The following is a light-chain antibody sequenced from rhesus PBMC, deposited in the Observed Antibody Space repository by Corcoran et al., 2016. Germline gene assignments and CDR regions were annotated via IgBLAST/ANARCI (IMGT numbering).Light chain of an antibody. CDR3: LQDDTTPYS. Sequence: DIQMTQSPSSLSASVGDRVTVTCRASQGINKDLSWYQQKPGKAPTLLIFAASSLQKGVSSRFSGSGSGTDFTLTISSLQPEDVATYYCLQDDTTPYSFGQGTKVEIK. J-gene: IGKJ2*01. V-gene: IGKV1-94*01. CDR1: QGINKD. CDR2: AAS.